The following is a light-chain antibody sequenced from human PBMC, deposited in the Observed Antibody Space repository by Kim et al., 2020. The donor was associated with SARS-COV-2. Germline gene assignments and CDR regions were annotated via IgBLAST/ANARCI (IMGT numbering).Light chain of an antibody. J-gene: IGKJ5*01. CDR3: QQANSFPIT. V-gene: IGKV1-12*01. Sequence: DIQMTQSPSSVSASVGDKVTITCRASQGVSNWLAWYQQKPGKAPKLLIYGASSLQSGVPSRFSGSGSGTDFTLTINSLQPEDFATYYCQQANSFPITFGQGTRLEIK. CDR1: QGVSNW. CDR2: GAS.